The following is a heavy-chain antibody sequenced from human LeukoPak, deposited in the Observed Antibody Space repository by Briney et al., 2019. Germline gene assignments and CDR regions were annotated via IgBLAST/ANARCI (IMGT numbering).Heavy chain of an antibody. D-gene: IGHD2/OR15-2a*01. J-gene: IGHJ2*01. V-gene: IGHV1-46*01. Sequence: ASVKVSCKASGYTFTSYYMHWVRQAPGQGPEWMGTINPSGGSTTYAQNFQGRLTMTMDMSASTVYMELSSPRSDDTAVYYCARDNSNWFFDLWGRGTLVTVSS. CDR1: GYTFTSYY. CDR3: ARDNSNWFFDL. CDR2: INPSGGST.